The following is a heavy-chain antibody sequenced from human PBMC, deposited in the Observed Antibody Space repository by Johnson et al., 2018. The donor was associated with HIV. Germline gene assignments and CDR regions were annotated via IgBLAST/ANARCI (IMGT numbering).Heavy chain of an antibody. CDR3: ARVHIYCSGGNSFVSDAFDI. D-gene: IGHD2-15*01. CDR1: GFTFSSYW. CDR2: INWNGGST. Sequence: VQLVESGGGLVQPGGSLRLSCAASGFTFSSYWMHWVRQAPGKGLEWVSGINWNGGSTGYADSVKGRFTISRDNSKNTLYLQMNSLRAGDTAVYYCARVHIYCSGGNSFVSDAFDIWGQGTMVTVSS. V-gene: IGHV3-74*02. J-gene: IGHJ3*02.